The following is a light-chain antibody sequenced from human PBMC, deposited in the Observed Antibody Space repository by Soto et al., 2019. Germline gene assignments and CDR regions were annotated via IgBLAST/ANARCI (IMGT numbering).Light chain of an antibody. CDR2: DAS. J-gene: IGKJ1*01. CDR1: ETITTS. V-gene: IGKV1-5*01. Sequence: DIQRTQSPSTLSASVLYRVTITVRASETITTSLAWYQQQPGTAPKVLIYDASTLESGVPSRFSGSGSGTEFTLTISSLQPADFATYYCQQYGSYPRTFGQGTKV. CDR3: QQYGSYPRT.